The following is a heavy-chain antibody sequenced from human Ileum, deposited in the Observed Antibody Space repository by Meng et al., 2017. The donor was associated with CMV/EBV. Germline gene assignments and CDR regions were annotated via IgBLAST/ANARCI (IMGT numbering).Heavy chain of an antibody. Sequence: QLQLQESGPGLVKPSETLSLTCTVSGDFPYSSTYDWAWIRQPPGKGLEWIGTMWHGGRTYYNPSLMSRVTMSVDTSNNQFSLNLRSVTAADTAIYYCARDRDDNWGNFDSWGQGSLVTVSS. D-gene: IGHD7-27*01. J-gene: IGHJ4*02. CDR2: MWHGGRT. CDR1: GDFPYSSTYD. CDR3: ARDRDDNWGNFDS. V-gene: IGHV4-39*07.